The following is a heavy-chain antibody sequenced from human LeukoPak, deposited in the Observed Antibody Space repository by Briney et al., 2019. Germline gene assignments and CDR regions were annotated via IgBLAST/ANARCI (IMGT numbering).Heavy chain of an antibody. V-gene: IGHV5-51*01. Sequence: HGESLKISCKGSGCSFTSYWIGWVRQMPGKGLEWMGIIYPGDSDTRYSPSFQGQVTISADKSISTAYLQWSSLKASDTAMYYCARLVVVVVAATHWFDPWGQGTLVTVSS. J-gene: IGHJ5*02. CDR1: GCSFTSYW. CDR3: ARLVVVVVAATHWFDP. CDR2: IYPGDSDT. D-gene: IGHD2-15*01.